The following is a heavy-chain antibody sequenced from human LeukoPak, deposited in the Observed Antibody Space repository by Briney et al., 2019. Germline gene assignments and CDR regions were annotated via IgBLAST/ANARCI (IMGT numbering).Heavy chain of an antibody. V-gene: IGHV1-8*01. CDR1: GYTFTSYD. Sequence: ASVKVSCKASGYTFTSYDINWVRQATGQGLEWMGWVNPNSGNTGYAQKFQGRVTMTRNTSISTAYMELSSLRSEDTAVYYCASVGEGGYSSGWYGDYWGQGTLVTVSS. CDR3: ASVGEGGYSSGWYGDY. D-gene: IGHD6-19*01. J-gene: IGHJ4*02. CDR2: VNPNSGNT.